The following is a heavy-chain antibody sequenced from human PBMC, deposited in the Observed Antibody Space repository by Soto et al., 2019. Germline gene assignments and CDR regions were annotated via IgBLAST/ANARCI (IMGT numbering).Heavy chain of an antibody. CDR3: ARLDYVSATYQFDS. Sequence: SETLSLTCTVSGASVSSDSYYWSWIRQPPGKGLEWIAYVYYSGSANHNPSLLSRVTISVDTSKNQFSLKLSSVTAADTAVYYFARLDYVSATYQFDSWGLGTLVPVSS. V-gene: IGHV4-61*01. D-gene: IGHD3-16*01. J-gene: IGHJ4*02. CDR1: GASVSSDSYY. CDR2: VYYSGSA.